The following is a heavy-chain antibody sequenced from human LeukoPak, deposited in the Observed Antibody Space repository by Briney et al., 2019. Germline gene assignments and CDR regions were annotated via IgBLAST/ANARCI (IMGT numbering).Heavy chain of an antibody. CDR2: INPNSGGT. CDR1: GYTFTGYY. D-gene: IGHD3-22*01. CDR3: ARDDGYDSSGYYYGYFEY. Sequence: GPVKVSCKASGYTFTGYYMHWVRQAPGQGLEWMGWINPNSGGTNYAQKFQGRVTMTRDTSISTAYMELSRLRSDDTAVYYCARDDGYDSSGYYYGYFEYWGQGTLVTVSS. J-gene: IGHJ4*02. V-gene: IGHV1-2*02.